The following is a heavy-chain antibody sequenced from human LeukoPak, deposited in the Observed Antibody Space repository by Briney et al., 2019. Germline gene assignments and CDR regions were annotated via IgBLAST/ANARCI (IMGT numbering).Heavy chain of an antibody. V-gene: IGHV4-4*07. J-gene: IGHJ6*02. CDR2: IYTSGST. Sequence: SETLSLTCTVSGGSISSYYWSWIRQPAGKGLEWIGRIYTSGSTNYNPSLKSRVTMSVDTSKNQFSLKLSSVTAADTAVYYCARSHCSSTSCYSYYYYGMDVWGQGTTATVSS. CDR3: ARSHCSSTSCYSYYYYGMDV. CDR1: GGSISSYY. D-gene: IGHD2-2*02.